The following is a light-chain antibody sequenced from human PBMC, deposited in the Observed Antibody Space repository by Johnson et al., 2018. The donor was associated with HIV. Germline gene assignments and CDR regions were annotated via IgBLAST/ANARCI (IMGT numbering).Light chain of an antibody. Sequence: QSVLTQPPSVSAAPGQKVTISCSGSSSNIGNNYVSWYQQLPGTAPKLLIYENNKGPSGIPDRFSGSKSGTSATLGITGLQTGDEADYYCGTWDSSLSADYVVGTGTKVTGL. CDR1: SSNIGNNY. J-gene: IGLJ1*01. V-gene: IGLV1-51*02. CDR3: GTWDSSLSADYV. CDR2: ENN.